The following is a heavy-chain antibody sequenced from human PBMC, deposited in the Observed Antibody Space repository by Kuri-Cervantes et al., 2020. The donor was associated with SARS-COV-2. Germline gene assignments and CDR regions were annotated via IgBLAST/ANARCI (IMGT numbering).Heavy chain of an antibody. Sequence: GGSLRLSCAASGFTFNIYWMSWVRQAPGKGLEWVSSISSSSSYIYYADSVKGRFTISRDNAKNSLYLQMNSLRAEDTAVYYCARNYYDSSGYAGIWGQGTMVTVSS. CDR2: ISSSSSYI. J-gene: IGHJ3*02. V-gene: IGHV3-21*01. D-gene: IGHD3-22*01. CDR3: ARNYYDSSGYAGI. CDR1: GFTFNIYW.